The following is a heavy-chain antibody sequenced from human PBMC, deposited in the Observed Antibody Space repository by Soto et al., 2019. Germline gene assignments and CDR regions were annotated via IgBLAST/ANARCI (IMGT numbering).Heavy chain of an antibody. D-gene: IGHD1-1*01. CDR2: VYYSGST. CDR3: ARDTTPSL. J-gene: IGHJ4*02. V-gene: IGHV4-59*01. CDR1: GASISSYY. Sequence: QVQLQESGPGLVKPSETLSLTCTVSGASISSYYWSWIRQPPGKGLEWIGYVYYSGSTNYNPSLKIRVTIAVDTAKNQFSLKLSPVTAAVTAMYYCARDTTPSLWGQGTLVTVSS.